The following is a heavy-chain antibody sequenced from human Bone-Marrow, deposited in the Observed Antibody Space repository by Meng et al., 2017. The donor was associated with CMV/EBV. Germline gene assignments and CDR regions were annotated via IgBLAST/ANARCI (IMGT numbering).Heavy chain of an antibody. CDR2: INPNSGGT. CDR3: ARGYCSSTSCSRSEIDY. D-gene: IGHD2-2*01. V-gene: IGHV1-2*02. J-gene: IGHJ4*02. CDR1: GYTFTGYY. Sequence: ASVKVSCKASGYTFTGYYMPWVRQAPGQGLEWMGWINPNSGGTNYAQKFQGRVTMTRDTSISTAYMELSRLRSDDTAVYYCARGYCSSTSCSRSEIDYWGQGTLVTVSS.